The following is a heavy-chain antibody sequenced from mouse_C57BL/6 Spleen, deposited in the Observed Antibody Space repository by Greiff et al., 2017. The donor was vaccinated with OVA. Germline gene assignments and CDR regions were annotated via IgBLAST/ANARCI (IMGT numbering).Heavy chain of an antibody. V-gene: IGHV1-42*01. Sequence: EVQLQQSGPELVKPGASVKISCKASGYSFTGYYMNWVKQSPEKSLEWIGEINPSTGGTTYNQKFKAKATLTVDKSSSTAYMQLKSLTSEDSAVYYCATTVVATNFDYWGQGTTLTVSS. J-gene: IGHJ2*01. CDR2: INPSTGGT. CDR3: ATTVVATNFDY. D-gene: IGHD1-1*01. CDR1: GYSFTGYY.